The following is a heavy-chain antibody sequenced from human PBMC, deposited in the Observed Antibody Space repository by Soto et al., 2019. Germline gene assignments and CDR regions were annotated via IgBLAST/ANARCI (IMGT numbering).Heavy chain of an antibody. CDR3: AASDYGTGGYPFPYIDY. D-gene: IGHD2-8*02. Sequence: HEHLVQSGAEVKRPGASLKVSCKASGYSFTGYYIHWVRQAPGQGLEWMGWINPDSGATNYAQNCQGRVTLTGDPAISTGSMDPTSLTSVDAAVYCCAASDYGTGGYPFPYIDYWGQGTLVIVSS. J-gene: IGHJ4*02. V-gene: IGHV1-2*02. CDR1: GYSFTGYY. CDR2: INPDSGAT.